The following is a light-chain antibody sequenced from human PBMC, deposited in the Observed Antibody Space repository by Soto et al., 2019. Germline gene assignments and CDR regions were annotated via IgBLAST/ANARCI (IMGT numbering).Light chain of an antibody. V-gene: IGLV2-14*01. CDR2: EVS. CDR3: SSYISTSTYV. Sequence: QSALTQPASVSGSPGQSITISCTGTSSDVGGYNYVSWYQQHPGKAPKLMIYEVSSRPSGVSNRFSGSKSGNTASLTISGLQAEDEADYYCSSYISTSTYVFGTGTKLTVL. J-gene: IGLJ1*01. CDR1: SSDVGGYNY.